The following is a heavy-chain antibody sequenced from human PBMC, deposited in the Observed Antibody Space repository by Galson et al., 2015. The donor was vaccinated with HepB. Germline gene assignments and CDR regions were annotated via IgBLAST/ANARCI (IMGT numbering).Heavy chain of an antibody. J-gene: IGHJ4*02. Sequence: SLRLSCAASGFTFHNYWMNWVRHTPGKGLEWVASMKQDGTEKYYVASVRGRFTIPGDTAKNSLFLQMNSLRAEDTAVYHCYDGHYSGRWGRGTQVTVSS. CDR1: GFTFHNYW. D-gene: IGHD4-17*01. CDR2: MKQDGTEK. CDR3: YDGHYSGR. V-gene: IGHV3-7*01.